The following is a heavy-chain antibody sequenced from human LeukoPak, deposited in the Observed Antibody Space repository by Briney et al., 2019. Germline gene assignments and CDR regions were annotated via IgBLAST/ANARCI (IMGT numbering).Heavy chain of an antibody. CDR1: GGTFSSYA. CDR3: AGEMGTNKEFDY. CDR2: IIPIFGIA. V-gene: IGHV1-69*04. J-gene: IGHJ4*02. Sequence: ASVKVSCKASGGTFSSYAISWVRQAPGQGLEWMGRIIPIFGIANYAQKFQGRVTITADKSTSTAYMELSSLRSEDTAVYYCAGEMGTNKEFDYWGQGTLVTVSS. D-gene: IGHD5-24*01.